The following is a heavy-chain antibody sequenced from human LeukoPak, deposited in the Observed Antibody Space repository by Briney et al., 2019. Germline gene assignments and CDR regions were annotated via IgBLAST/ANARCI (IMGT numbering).Heavy chain of an antibody. V-gene: IGHV5-51*01. CDR1: GYSFTSYW. Sequence: GESLKISFKGSGYSFTSYWIGWVRQMPGKGLEWMGIIYPGDSDTRYSPSFQGQVTISADKSITTAYLQWSSLKASDTAMYYCVRASMTTVTAFDYWGQGTLVTVSS. CDR2: IYPGDSDT. D-gene: IGHD4-17*01. CDR3: VRASMTTVTAFDY. J-gene: IGHJ4*02.